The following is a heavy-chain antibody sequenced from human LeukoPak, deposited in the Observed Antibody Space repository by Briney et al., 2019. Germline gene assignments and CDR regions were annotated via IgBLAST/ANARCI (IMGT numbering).Heavy chain of an antibody. Sequence: SETLSLTCTVSGASISGFYWSWIRQPPGKGPEWIATIYYTGDTSYNPSLKSRVTISVDTSKSQFSLDLRSVTAADSAVYYCARLFWFYDILSGFTLKGYFDLWGQGTLVTVSS. V-gene: IGHV4-59*04. D-gene: IGHD3-9*01. CDR2: IYYTGDT. CDR1: GASISGFY. CDR3: ARLFWFYDILSGFTLKGYFDL. J-gene: IGHJ4*02.